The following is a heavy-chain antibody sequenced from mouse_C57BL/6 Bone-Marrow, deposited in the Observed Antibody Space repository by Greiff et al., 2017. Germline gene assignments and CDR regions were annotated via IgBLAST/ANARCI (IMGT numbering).Heavy chain of an antibody. CDR1: GYAFSSSW. CDR2: IYPGDGDT. D-gene: IGHD1-1*01. V-gene: IGHV1-82*01. CDR3: ARSAITTVVALDY. J-gene: IGHJ2*01. Sequence: VKLQESGPELVKPGASVKISCKASGYAFSSSWMNWVKQRPGKGLEWIGRIYPGDGDTNYNGKFKGKATLTADKSSSTAYMQLSSLTSEDSAVYFCARSAITTVVALDYWGQGTTLTVSS.